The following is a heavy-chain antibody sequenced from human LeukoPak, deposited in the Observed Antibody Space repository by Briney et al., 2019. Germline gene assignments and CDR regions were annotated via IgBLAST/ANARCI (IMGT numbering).Heavy chain of an antibody. J-gene: IGHJ4*02. CDR1: GITLSNYG. V-gene: IGHV3-23*01. CDR3: AKRGVVIRVILVGFHKEAYYFDS. CDR2: ISGSGGRT. Sequence: GGSLRLSCAVSGITLSNYGMSWVRQAPGKGLEWVACISGSGGRTNYAASVKGRFTISRDNPKNTLYLQINSLRPEDTAVYFCAKRGVVIRVILVGFHKEAYYFDSWGQGALVTVSS. D-gene: IGHD3-22*01.